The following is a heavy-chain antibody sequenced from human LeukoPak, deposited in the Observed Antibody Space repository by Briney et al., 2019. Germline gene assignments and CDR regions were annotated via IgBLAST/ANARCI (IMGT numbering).Heavy chain of an antibody. V-gene: IGHV1-46*01. CDR3: ARAYYYDSSGYLHWFDP. CDR2: INPSGGST. Sequence: ASVKVSFKASGYTFTSYYMHWVRQAPGQGLEWMGIINPSGGSTSYAQKFQGRVTMTRDTSTSTVYMELSSLRSEDTAVYYCARAYYYDSSGYLHWFDPWGQGTLVTVSS. J-gene: IGHJ5*02. CDR1: GYTFTSYY. D-gene: IGHD3-22*01.